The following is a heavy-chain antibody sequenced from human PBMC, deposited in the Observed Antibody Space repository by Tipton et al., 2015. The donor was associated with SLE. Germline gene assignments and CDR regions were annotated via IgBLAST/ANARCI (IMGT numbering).Heavy chain of an antibody. CDR1: GYTFTSYD. CDR3: ARGGDFDY. CDR2: MNPNSGNT. D-gene: IGHD3-10*01. J-gene: IGHJ4*02. V-gene: IGHV1-8*01. Sequence: QLVQSGAEVRKPGASVKVSCKASGYTFTSYDINWVRQATGQGLEWMGWMNPNSGNTGYAQKFQGRVTLTWSTSTGTVYMELTSLASEDTAVYYCARGGDFDYWGQGTLVTVSS.